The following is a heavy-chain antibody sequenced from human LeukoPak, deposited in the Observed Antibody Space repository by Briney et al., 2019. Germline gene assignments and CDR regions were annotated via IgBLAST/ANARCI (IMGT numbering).Heavy chain of an antibody. V-gene: IGHV3-30-3*01. J-gene: IGHJ4*02. Sequence: GRSLRLSCAASGFTFSSYAMHWVRQAPGKGLEWVAVISYDGSNKCYADSVKGRFTISRDNSKNTLYLQMNSLRAEDTAVYYCARGFYGDYLYYFDYWGQGTLVTVSS. CDR2: ISYDGSNK. CDR1: GFTFSSYA. CDR3: ARGFYGDYLYYFDY. D-gene: IGHD4-17*01.